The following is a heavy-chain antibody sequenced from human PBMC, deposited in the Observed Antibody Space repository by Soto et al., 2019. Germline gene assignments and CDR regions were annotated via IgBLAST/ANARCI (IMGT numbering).Heavy chain of an antibody. CDR2: IYYAGST. D-gene: IGHD6-13*01. CDR3: AKDQGSSWYEIDY. CDR1: GGSMISYY. Sequence: PSETLSLTCTVSGGSMISYYWSWIRQPPGRRLEWIGFIYYAGSTKYNPSLNSRVTISVDTSKNQFSLKLSSVTAEDTAVYYCAKDQGSSWYEIDYWGQGTLVTVSS. V-gene: IGHV4-59*12. J-gene: IGHJ4*02.